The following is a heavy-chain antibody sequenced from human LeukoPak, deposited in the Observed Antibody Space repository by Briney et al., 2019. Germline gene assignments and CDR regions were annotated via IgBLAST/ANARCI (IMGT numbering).Heavy chain of an antibody. J-gene: IGHJ4*02. CDR2: INHSGST. D-gene: IGHD3-16*02. CDR3: ARGMITFGGVIVILKGKYFDY. Sequence: PSETLSLTCAVYGGSFSGYDWSWIRQPPGKGLEWIGEINHSGSTNYNPSLKSRVTISVDTSKNQLSLKLSSVTAADTAVYYCARGMITFGGVIVILKGKYFDYWGQGTLVTVSS. CDR1: GGSFSGYD. V-gene: IGHV4-34*01.